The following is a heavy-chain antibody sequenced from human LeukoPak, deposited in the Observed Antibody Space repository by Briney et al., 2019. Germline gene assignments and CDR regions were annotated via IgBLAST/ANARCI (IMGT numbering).Heavy chain of an antibody. D-gene: IGHD7-27*01. J-gene: IGHJ4*02. CDR2: IRGKAYGGTT. V-gene: IGHV3-49*04. Sequence: GGSLRLSCTASGFSFGDYAMGWVRQAPGKGLEWVGFIRGKAYGGTTEYAASVKGRFTISRDDSKSIAYLQMNSLKTEDTAVYYCTRAQLGIRYWGQGTLVTVSS. CDR3: TRAQLGIRY. CDR1: GFSFGDYA.